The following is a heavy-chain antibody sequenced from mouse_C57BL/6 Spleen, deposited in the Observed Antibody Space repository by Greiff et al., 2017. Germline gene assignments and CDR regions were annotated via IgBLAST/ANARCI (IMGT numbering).Heavy chain of an antibody. CDR3: ARREDDYEGFAY. CDR2: INPGDGDT. V-gene: IGHV1-80*01. D-gene: IGHD2-4*01. J-gene: IGHJ3*01. Sequence: VQLQQSGAELVKPGASVKISCKASGYAFVSSWMTWVKQRPGKGLEWIGQINPGDGDTNSNGKFKGKATLTADKSSSTAYMQLSSLTSEDSAVYFCARREDDYEGFAYWGQGTLVTVSA. CDR1: GYAFVSSW.